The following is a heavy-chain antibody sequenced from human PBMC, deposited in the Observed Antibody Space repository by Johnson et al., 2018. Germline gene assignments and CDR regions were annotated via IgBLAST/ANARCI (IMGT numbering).Heavy chain of an antibody. Sequence: VQLVESGGGLVKPGGSLRLSCAASGFTFSSYSMNWVRQAPGKGLEWVSSISSSSSYIYYADSVKGRFTLSRDNAKNSLYLQMNSLRAEDTAVYYWAREAGRELLGFGELSNYYNYMDVWGKGTTVTVSS. V-gene: IGHV3-21*01. CDR2: ISSSSSYI. CDR3: AREAGRELLGFGELSNYYNYMDV. CDR1: GFTFSSYS. J-gene: IGHJ6*03. D-gene: IGHD3-10*01.